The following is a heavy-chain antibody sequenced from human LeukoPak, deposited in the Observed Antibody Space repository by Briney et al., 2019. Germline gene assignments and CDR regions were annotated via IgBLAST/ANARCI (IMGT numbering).Heavy chain of an antibody. Sequence: GGSLRLSCAASGFTFSSYGMHWVRQAPGKGLEWVAVIWYDGSNKYYADSVKGRFTISRDNSKNTLYLQMNSLRAEDTAVYYCARELRYCSGGSCYYGIDYWGQGTLVTVSS. CDR2: IWYDGSNK. J-gene: IGHJ4*02. D-gene: IGHD2-15*01. CDR3: ARELRYCSGGSCYYGIDY. CDR1: GFTFSSYG. V-gene: IGHV3-33*01.